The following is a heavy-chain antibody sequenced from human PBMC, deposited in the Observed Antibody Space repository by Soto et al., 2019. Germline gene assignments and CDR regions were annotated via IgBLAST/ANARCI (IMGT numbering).Heavy chain of an antibody. J-gene: IGHJ4*02. D-gene: IGHD6-19*01. CDR2: IDWDDDK. Sequence: SGPTLVNPTQTLTLTCTFSGFSLSTSGICVSWIRQPPGKALEWLARIDWDDDKYYSTSLKTRLTISKDTSKNQVVLTMTNMDPVDTATYYCARMGYSSGWGSFDYWGQGTRVTVSS. CDR3: ARMGYSSGWGSFDY. CDR1: GFSLSTSGIC. V-gene: IGHV2-70*11.